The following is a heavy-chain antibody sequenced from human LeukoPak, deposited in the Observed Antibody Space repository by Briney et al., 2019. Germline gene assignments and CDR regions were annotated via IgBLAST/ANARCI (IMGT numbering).Heavy chain of an antibody. CDR1: GGSISTFY. Sequence: SETLSLTCTVSGGSISTFYWSWIRQPAGKGLEWIGRIHTSGSTNYNPSLKSRVTISVDTSKNQFSLKLSSVTAADTAVYYCARMYSSWHRGGYWGQGTLVTVSS. D-gene: IGHD6-6*01. CDR2: IHTSGST. CDR3: ARMYSSWHRGGY. J-gene: IGHJ4*02. V-gene: IGHV4-4*07.